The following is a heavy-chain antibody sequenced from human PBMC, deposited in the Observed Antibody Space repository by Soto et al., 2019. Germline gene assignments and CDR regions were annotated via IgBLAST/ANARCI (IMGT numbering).Heavy chain of an antibody. Sequence: GGSLRLSCAASGFTFSSYWMHWVRHAPGKGLEWVADISYDSSTIYYADSVKGRFTISRDNAKNSLYLQMNSLRAEDTAVYYCARGAYSNYGYAYYFDYWGQGTLVTVSS. CDR3: ARGAYSNYGYAYYFDY. V-gene: IGHV3-30*03. CDR1: GFTFSSYW. CDR2: ISYDSSTI. J-gene: IGHJ4*02. D-gene: IGHD4-4*01.